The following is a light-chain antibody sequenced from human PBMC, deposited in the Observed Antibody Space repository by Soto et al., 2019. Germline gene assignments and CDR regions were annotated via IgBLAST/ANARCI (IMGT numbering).Light chain of an antibody. CDR1: QSVSSSY. V-gene: IGKV3-20*01. CDR2: GAS. J-gene: IGKJ4*01. Sequence: EIVLTQSPGTLSLSPGERATLSCRASQSVSSSYLAWYQQKPGQAPRLLIYGASSRATGIPDRFSGSGSGTDFTLTISRLAPEDFAVYYCQQYDTSPFTFGGGTKVESK. CDR3: QQYDTSPFT.